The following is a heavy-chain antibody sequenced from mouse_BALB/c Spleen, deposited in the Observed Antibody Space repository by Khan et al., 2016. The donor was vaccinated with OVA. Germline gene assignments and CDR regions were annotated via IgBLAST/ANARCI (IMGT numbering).Heavy chain of an antibody. CDR2: ISDGGSYT. V-gene: IGHV5-4*02. CDR1: GFPFSDYY. D-gene: IGHD1-1*01. Sequence: EVELVESGGGLVKPGGSLKLSCAASGFPFSDYYMYWVRQTPEKRLEWVATISDGGSYTYYPDSVKGRFTIYRDNAKNNLYLQMSSLKSEDTAMYYCARGELRLMDYWGQGTSVTVSS. J-gene: IGHJ4*01. CDR3: ARGELRLMDY.